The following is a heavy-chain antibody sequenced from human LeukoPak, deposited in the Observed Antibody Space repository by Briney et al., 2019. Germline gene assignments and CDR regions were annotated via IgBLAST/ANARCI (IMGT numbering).Heavy chain of an antibody. CDR1: GYTLTSYG. J-gene: IGHJ4*02. Sequence: ASVNVSCKASGYTLTSYGISWVRQAPGQGLEWMGWISAYNGNTNYAQKLQGRVTMTTDTSTSTAYMELRSLRSDDTAVYYCARGPKGHYYDSSGYLQWGQGTLVTVSS. D-gene: IGHD3-22*01. V-gene: IGHV1-18*01. CDR2: ISAYNGNT. CDR3: ARGPKGHYYDSSGYLQ.